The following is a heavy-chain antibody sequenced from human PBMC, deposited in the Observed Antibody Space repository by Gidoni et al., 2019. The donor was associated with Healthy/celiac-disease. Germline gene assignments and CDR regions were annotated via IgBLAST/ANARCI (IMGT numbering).Heavy chain of an antibody. CDR3: AKAYYDILTGYSTFDY. J-gene: IGHJ4*02. Sequence: EVQLVESGGGLVQPGRSLRLSCAASGFTLDDYAMHWVRQAPGKCLEWVSGISWNSGSIGYADSVKGRFTISRDNAKNSLYLQMNSLRAEDTALYYCAKAYYDILTGYSTFDYWGQGTLVTVSS. CDR1: GFTLDDYA. D-gene: IGHD3-9*01. CDR2: ISWNSGSI. V-gene: IGHV3-9*01.